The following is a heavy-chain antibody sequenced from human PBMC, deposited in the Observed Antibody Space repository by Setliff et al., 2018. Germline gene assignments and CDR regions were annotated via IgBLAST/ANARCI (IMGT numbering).Heavy chain of an antibody. CDR3: AKGGYSGSHYFDY. D-gene: IGHD1-26*01. CDR1: GFTFSSYG. V-gene: IGHV3-33*06. CDR2: IWYDGSNK. J-gene: IGHJ4*02. Sequence: GGSLRLSCAASGFTFSSYGMHWVRQAPGKGLEWVAVIWYDGSNKYYADSVKGRFTISRDNSKNTLYLQMNSLRAEDTAIYYCAKGGYSGSHYFDYWGQGTLVTVSS.